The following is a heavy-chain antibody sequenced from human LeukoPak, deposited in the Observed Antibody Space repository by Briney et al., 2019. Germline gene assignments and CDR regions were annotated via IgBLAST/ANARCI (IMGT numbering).Heavy chain of an antibody. J-gene: IGHJ4*02. CDR3: ARVTAYYDSSGYSGYYYFDY. V-gene: IGHV3-20*04. D-gene: IGHD3-22*01. CDR1: GFTFDDYG. CDR2: INWNGGST. Sequence: PGGSLGLSCAASGFTFDDYGMSWVRQAPGKGLEWVSGINWNGGSTGYADSVKGRFTISRDNAKNSLYLQMNSLRAEDTALYYCARVTAYYDSSGYSGYYYFDYWGQGTLVTVSS.